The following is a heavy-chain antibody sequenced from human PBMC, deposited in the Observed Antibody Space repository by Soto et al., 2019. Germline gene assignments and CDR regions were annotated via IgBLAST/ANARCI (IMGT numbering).Heavy chain of an antibody. J-gene: IGHJ4*02. CDR3: GRPPGGGGY. V-gene: IGHV3-53*01. D-gene: IGHD3-10*01. Sequence: EVQLVESGGGLIQPGGSLRLSCAVSGFTVSNNYMSWVRQAPGKGLEGVSVIYSGGYTAYGDSVKGRFTISRDNSKNTLYFQKKRLRAGATGVCYWGRPPGGGGYWGQGTLVTVSS. CDR1: GFTVSNNY. CDR2: IYSGGYT.